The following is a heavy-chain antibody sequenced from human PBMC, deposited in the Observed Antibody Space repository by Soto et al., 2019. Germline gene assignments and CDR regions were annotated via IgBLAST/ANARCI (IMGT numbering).Heavy chain of an antibody. V-gene: IGHV1-69*18. CDR3: ARDAGIPVVGRGTTVAY. J-gene: IGHJ4*02. Sequence: QVQLVQSGAEVEKPGPSVKVSCKASGGTFSNYAITWVRQAPGQGLEWMGTIIPIFASPRYAPKFQGRVTITADDSTSTTYWALSSLRSQDTTVYYCARDAGIPVVGRGTTVAYWGQGTLVIVSS. D-gene: IGHD6-19*01. CDR1: GGTFSNYA. CDR2: IIPIFASP.